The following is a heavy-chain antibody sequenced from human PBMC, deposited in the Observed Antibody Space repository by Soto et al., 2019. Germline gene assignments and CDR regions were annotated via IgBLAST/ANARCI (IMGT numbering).Heavy chain of an antibody. CDR2: LYPGDSNT. Sequence: PGESLKISCKGSGYNFTTYWIGWVRQMLGKGLEWMGILYPGDSNTRYSPSFQGQVTISADKSISTAYLQWSSLKASDTAMYYCARRIAAAGYHYHAMDVWGQGTTVTVSS. CDR3: ARRIAAAGYHYHAMDV. V-gene: IGHV5-51*01. D-gene: IGHD6-13*01. J-gene: IGHJ6*02. CDR1: GYNFTTYW.